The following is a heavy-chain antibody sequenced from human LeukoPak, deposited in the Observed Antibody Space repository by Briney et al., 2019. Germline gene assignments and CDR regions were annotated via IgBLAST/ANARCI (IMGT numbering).Heavy chain of an antibody. Sequence: GGSLRLSCAASGFTFSSYAMSWVRQAPGKGLEWVSAISGSGGSTYYADSVKGRFTISRDNSKNTLYLQMNSLRAEDTAVYYCAKDYGPYDSSGYYLEAFDYWGQGTLVTVSS. J-gene: IGHJ4*02. V-gene: IGHV3-23*01. CDR1: GFTFSSYA. CDR3: AKDYGPYDSSGYYLEAFDY. D-gene: IGHD3-22*01. CDR2: ISGSGGST.